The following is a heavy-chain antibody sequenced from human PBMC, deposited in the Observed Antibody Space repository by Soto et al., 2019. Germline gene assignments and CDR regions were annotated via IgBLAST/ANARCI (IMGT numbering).Heavy chain of an antibody. CDR1: GFTFSVHF. CDR3: ARLALSRGSTGYDLDY. J-gene: IGHJ4*02. Sequence: GSLRLSCAASGFTFSVHFMDWVRQAPGKGLEWVGRTRNKANSYTTEYAASVKGRFTISRDDSRNSLYLQMDSLKTEDTAVYYCARLALSRGSTGYDLDYWGQGTLVTVSS. D-gene: IGHD5-12*01. V-gene: IGHV3-72*01. CDR2: TRNKANSYTT.